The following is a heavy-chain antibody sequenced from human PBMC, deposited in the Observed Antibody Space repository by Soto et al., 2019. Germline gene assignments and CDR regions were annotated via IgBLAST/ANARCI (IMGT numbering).Heavy chain of an antibody. CDR1: GGSVSSSSYY. D-gene: IGHD3-9*01. J-gene: IGHJ4*02. CDR3: GRLEGLATISYYFDY. Sequence: LSLTCTVSGGSVSSSSYYRGWVRQPPGKGLEWIGSVYYSGSTYYNPSLESRVTISVDKSKNQFSLKLMSLSAADTAVYYCGRLEGLATISYYFDYWGQGALVTVSS. CDR2: VYYSGST. V-gene: IGHV4-39*01.